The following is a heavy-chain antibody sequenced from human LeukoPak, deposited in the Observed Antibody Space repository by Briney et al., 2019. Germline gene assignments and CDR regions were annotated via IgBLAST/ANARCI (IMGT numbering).Heavy chain of an antibody. CDR2: VYDSGTT. CDR3: ARAPLYHYDSSGYLFDY. J-gene: IGHJ4*02. Sequence: SETLSLTCTVSGGSISRYYWSWIRQPPGKGLEWFGYVYDSGTTNYNPSLKSRVTISVDTSKNQFSLKLSSVTAADTAIYYCARAPLYHYDSSGYLFDYWGQGTLVTVSS. V-gene: IGHV4-59*12. D-gene: IGHD3-22*01. CDR1: GGSISRYY.